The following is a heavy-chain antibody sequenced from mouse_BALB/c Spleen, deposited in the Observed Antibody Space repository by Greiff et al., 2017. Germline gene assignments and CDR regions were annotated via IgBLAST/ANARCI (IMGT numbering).Heavy chain of an antibody. Sequence: DVQLQESGPGLVKPSQSLSLTCSVTGYSITSGYYWNWIRQFPGNKLEWMGYISYDGSNNYNPSLKNRISITRDTSKNQFFLKLNSVTTEDTATYYCARGGIYYGYDEGTWFAYWGQGTLVTVSA. CDR3: ARGGIYYGYDEGTWFAY. CDR2: ISYDGSN. CDR1: GYSITSGYY. V-gene: IGHV3-6*02. J-gene: IGHJ3*01. D-gene: IGHD2-2*01.